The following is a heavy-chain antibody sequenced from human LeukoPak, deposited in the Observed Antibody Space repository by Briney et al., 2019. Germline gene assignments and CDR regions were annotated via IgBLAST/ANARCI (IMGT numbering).Heavy chain of an antibody. CDR2: ISSSSSTI. CDR3: ARAVDLGWFDP. J-gene: IGHJ5*02. V-gene: IGHV3-48*04. CDR1: GFTFSSYS. D-gene: IGHD4-23*01. Sequence: GGSLRLSCAASGFTFSSYSMNWVRQAPGKGLEWVSYISSSSSTIYYADSVKGRFTISRDNAKNSLYLQMNSLRAEDTAVYYCARAVDLGWFDPWGQGTLVTVSS.